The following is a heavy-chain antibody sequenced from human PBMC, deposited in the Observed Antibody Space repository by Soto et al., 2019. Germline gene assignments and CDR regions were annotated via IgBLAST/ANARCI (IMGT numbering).Heavy chain of an antibody. CDR2: ISAYNGNT. D-gene: IGHD3-10*01. J-gene: IGHJ4*02. CDR3: ARDKGDGWGSYYGY. CDR1: GYTFSSYG. V-gene: IGHV1-18*01. Sequence: QVQLVQSGAEVKKPGASVKVSCKASGYTFSSYGISWVRQAPGQGLEWMGWISAYNGNTNYAQKLQGRVTMTRDTCTREADMEQRSLRSDDTAVYYCARDKGDGWGSYYGYWGEGTLVTVSS.